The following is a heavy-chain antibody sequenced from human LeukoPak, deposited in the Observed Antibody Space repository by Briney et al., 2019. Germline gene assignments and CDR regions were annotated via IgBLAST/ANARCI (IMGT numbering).Heavy chain of an antibody. V-gene: IGHV4-39*01. Sequence: PSETLSLTRSVSGGSISSSIYYWGWIRQPPGKGLEWIGNIYYSGSTFYSPSLKSRVTISVDTSKNQFSLKVRSVTAADTAVYYCAKVAATPPGYYGVDVWGQGTTVTVSS. D-gene: IGHD1-26*01. J-gene: IGHJ6*02. CDR2: IYYSGST. CDR3: AKVAATPPGYYGVDV. CDR1: GGSISSSIYY.